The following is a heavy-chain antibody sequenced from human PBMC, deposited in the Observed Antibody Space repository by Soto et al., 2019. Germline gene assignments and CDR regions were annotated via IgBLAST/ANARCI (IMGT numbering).Heavy chain of an antibody. CDR2: INHSGST. CDR3: ARDLSGYYYGMDV. CDR1: GGSFSGYF. J-gene: IGHJ6*02. Sequence: QVHLQQWGAGLLKPSETLSLTCAVYGGSFSGYFWNWVRQPPGKGLEWIGEINHSGSTNYNPSLKSRVILSVDTSKNQFSLRVFSVTAADTAVYYCARDLSGYYYGMDVWGQGTTVTVS. V-gene: IGHV4-34*01.